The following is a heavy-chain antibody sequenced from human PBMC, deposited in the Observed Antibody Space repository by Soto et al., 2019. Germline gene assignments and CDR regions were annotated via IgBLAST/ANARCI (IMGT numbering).Heavy chain of an antibody. CDR2: ISSSGSFM. V-gene: IGHV3-21*06. CDR1: GFRFSSDS. D-gene: IGHD1-1*01. J-gene: IGHJ5*01. CDR3: ARDPPSGNTSDWSDS. Sequence: DVHLVESGGGLVKPGGSLRLSCAASGFRFSSDSMGWARQAPGKGLEWVSSISSSGSFMNYADSVKGRFTISRDNAKNSLYLQMSGLKDEDTAVYYCARDPPSGNTSDWSDSWGQGTLVSVSS.